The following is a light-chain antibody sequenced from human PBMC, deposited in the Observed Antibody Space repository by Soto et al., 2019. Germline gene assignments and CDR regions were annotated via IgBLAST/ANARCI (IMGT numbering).Light chain of an antibody. J-gene: IGLJ3*02. V-gene: IGLV2-8*01. CDR2: EVY. Sequence: QSALTQPPSASGSPGQSVTISCTGTSSDVGGYSYVSWYQQHPGKAPKVIIYEVYKRPSGVPDRFSGSKSGKTASLTVSGLQVDDEADYYCSSYGGNNNLVFGGGTKLTVL. CDR1: SSDVGGYSY. CDR3: SSYGGNNNLV.